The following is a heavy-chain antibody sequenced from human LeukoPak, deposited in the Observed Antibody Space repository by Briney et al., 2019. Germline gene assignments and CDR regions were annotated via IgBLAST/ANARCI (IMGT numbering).Heavy chain of an antibody. D-gene: IGHD6-13*01. V-gene: IGHV3-11*01. Sequence: GGSMRLSCAASGFTSSDYYMSWIRQAPGKGLEWVSYISSSCSTIYYADSVKGRFTICRDNAKNSLYLQMNSLRAEDTAVYYCARVAEYQQLFYYYYYMDVWGKGTTVTVSS. CDR2: ISSSCSTI. CDR1: GFTSSDYY. CDR3: ARVAEYQQLFYYYYYMDV. J-gene: IGHJ6*03.